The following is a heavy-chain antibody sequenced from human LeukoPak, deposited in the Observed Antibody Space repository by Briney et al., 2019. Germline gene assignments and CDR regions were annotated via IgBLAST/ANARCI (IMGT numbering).Heavy chain of an antibody. CDR1: DGSFSGYY. J-gene: IGHJ4*02. Sequence: SETLSLTCAVYDGSFSGYYWSWLRRPPGKGLEWIGEIDHRRNTNYNPSLKSRVTISIDTSNNQFSLRLSSVTAADTAMYYCARVSGGLFDYWGQGTLVTVSS. CDR2: IDHRRNT. D-gene: IGHD2-15*01. CDR3: ARVSGGLFDY. V-gene: IGHV4-34*01.